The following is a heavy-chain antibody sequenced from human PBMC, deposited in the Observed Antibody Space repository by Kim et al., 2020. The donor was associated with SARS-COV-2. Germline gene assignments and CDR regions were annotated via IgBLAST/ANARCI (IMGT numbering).Heavy chain of an antibody. D-gene: IGHD7-27*01. CDR2: ISYDGSNK. CDR1: GFTFSSYA. Sequence: GRSLRLSCAASGFTFSSYAMHWVRQAPGKGLEWVAVISYDGSNKYYADSVKGRFTISRDNSKNTLFLQMNSLRAEDTAVYYCARGNWVDYWGQGTLVTVS. J-gene: IGHJ4*02. V-gene: IGHV3-30*04. CDR3: ARGNWVDY.